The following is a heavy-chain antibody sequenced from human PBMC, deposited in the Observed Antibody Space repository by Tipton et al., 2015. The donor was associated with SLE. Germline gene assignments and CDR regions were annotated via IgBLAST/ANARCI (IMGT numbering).Heavy chain of an antibody. D-gene: IGHD3-10*01. CDR3: AKGSDFDI. Sequence: SLRLSCAASGFSFSSYNMNWVRRAPGKGLEWVSSISSSSGYIYYADSVKGRFAISRDNSKNALHLQMNSLRAEDTAVYYCAKGSDFDIWGQGTLVTVSS. J-gene: IGHJ4*02. V-gene: IGHV3-21*04. CDR2: ISSSSGYI. CDR1: GFSFSSYN.